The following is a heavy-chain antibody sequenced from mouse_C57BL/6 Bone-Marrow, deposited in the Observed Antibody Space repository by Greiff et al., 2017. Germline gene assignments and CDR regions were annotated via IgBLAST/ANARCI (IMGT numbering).Heavy chain of an antibody. CDR1: GYAFSSYW. CDR2: IYPGDGDT. CDR3: ARGYGSSSPWFAY. V-gene: IGHV1-80*01. D-gene: IGHD1-1*01. Sequence: VQLQQSGAELVKPGASVKISCKASGYAFSSYWMNWVKQRPGKGLEWIGQIYPGDGDTNYNGKFKGKATLTAVKSSSTAYMQLSSLTSEDSAVYFCARGYGSSSPWFAYWGQGTLVTVSA. J-gene: IGHJ3*01.